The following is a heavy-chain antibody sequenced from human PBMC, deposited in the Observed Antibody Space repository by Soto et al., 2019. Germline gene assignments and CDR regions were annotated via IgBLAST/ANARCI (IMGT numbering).Heavy chain of an antibody. V-gene: IGHV4-34*01. D-gene: IGHD3-10*02. CDR3: ARQRGGNPFRRVRHAFDI. Sequence: QVQLQQWGAGLLKPSETLSLTCAVYGGSFSGYYWSWIRQPPGKGLEWIGEINHSGSTNYNPSLKSRVTISVDTSKNQFSLKLSSVTAADTAVYYCARQRGGNPFRRVRHAFDIWGQGTMVTVSS. CDR1: GGSFSGYY. J-gene: IGHJ3*02. CDR2: INHSGST.